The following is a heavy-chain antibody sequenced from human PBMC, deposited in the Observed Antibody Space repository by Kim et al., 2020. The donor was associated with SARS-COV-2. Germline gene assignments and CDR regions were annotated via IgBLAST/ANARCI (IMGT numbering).Heavy chain of an antibody. D-gene: IGHD1-26*01. Sequence: GGSLRLSCTASGFTFSNYEMNWVRQASGKGLEWLSYISSSGTTTYYADSVKGRFTISRDNAKNSLFLQMNSLRAEDTAIYYCARDFGGADIPFDCWGQGTLVTVSS. CDR3: ARDFGGADIPFDC. CDR2: ISSSGTTT. V-gene: IGHV3-48*03. CDR1: GFTFSNYE. J-gene: IGHJ4*02.